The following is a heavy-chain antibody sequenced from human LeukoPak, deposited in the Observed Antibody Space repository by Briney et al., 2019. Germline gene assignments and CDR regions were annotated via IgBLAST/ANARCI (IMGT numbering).Heavy chain of an antibody. CDR1: GFTFSSYS. V-gene: IGHV3-21*04. CDR3: AKGRGYTVKHPSKFGEHYYYYGMDV. Sequence: PGGSLRLSCAASGFTFSSYSMNWVRQAPGKGLEWVSSISSSSSYIYYADSVKGRFTISRDNAKNSLYLQMNSLRAEDTALYYCAKGRGYTVKHPSKFGEHYYYYGMDVWGQGTTVTVSS. J-gene: IGHJ6*02. D-gene: IGHD6-13*01. CDR2: ISSSSSYI.